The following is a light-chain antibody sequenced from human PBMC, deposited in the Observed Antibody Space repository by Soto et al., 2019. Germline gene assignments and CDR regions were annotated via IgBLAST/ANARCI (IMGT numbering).Light chain of an antibody. CDR1: QSVSRN. J-gene: IGKJ1*01. CDR2: ASS. CDR3: QQYDDWQT. V-gene: IGKV3-15*01. Sequence: EIVLTQSPATLSVSPGERATLSFKASQSVSRNLAWYQQKPGQTPRLLIYASSTRATGIPDRFSGSASGTEFTLTISSLQSEDFAVYYCQQYDDWQTFGQGTKVDIK.